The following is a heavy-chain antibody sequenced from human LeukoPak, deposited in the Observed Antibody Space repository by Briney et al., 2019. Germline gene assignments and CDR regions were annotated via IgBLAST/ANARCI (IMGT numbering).Heavy chain of an antibody. V-gene: IGHV3-23*01. CDR1: GFTFSSYA. J-gene: IGHJ4*02. CDR2: ISGSGGST. Sequence: QPGGSLRLSCAASGFTFSSYAMSWVRQAPGKGLEWVSAISGSGGSTYYADSVKGRFTISRDNSKNTLYLQMNSLRAEDAAVYYCAKRRHHPPTYYDFWSGYPSYFDYWGQGTLVTVSS. D-gene: IGHD3-3*01. CDR3: AKRRHHPPTYYDFWSGYPSYFDY.